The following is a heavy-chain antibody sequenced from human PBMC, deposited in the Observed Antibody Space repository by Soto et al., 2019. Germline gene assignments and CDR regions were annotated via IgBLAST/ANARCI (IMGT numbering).Heavy chain of an antibody. CDR1: GGTFSSDS. CDR2: IIPMNDTP. CDR3: ARVRDCSGGSCRSQNIGYFDN. D-gene: IGHD2-15*01. Sequence: ASVKVSCKASGGTFSSDSFSWVRQAPGQGLEWMGGIIPMNDTPIYAQKFQDRVTITTDESTSTAYMELSSLRSEDTAMYYCARVRDCSGGSCRSQNIGYFDNCGQGTLVTVSS. J-gene: IGHJ4*02. V-gene: IGHV1-69*05.